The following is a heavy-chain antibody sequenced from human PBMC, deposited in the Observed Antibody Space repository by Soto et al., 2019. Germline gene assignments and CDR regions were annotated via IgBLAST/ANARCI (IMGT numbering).Heavy chain of an antibody. CDR3: AKIPRGIAAAHDLYWFAP. D-gene: IGHD6-13*01. CDR1: GGTFSSYA. Sequence: QVQLVQSGAEVKKPGSSVKVSCKASGGTFSSYAISWVRQAPGQGLEWMGGIIPIFGTANYAQKFQGSVTITPDESTSTAYMELRILRSEDTAVYYCAKIPRGIAAAHDLYWFAPSGQGTLVTVSA. CDR2: IIPIFGTA. V-gene: IGHV1-69*01. J-gene: IGHJ5*02.